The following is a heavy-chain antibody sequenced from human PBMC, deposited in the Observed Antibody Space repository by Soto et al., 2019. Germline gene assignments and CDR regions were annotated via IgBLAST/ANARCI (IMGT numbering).Heavy chain of an antibody. Sequence: GGSMRLSCAASGLTFSSYAMSWVRQAPGKGLEWVSAISGSGGSTYYADSVKGRFTISRDNSKNTLYLQMNSLRAEDTAVYYCAKDSGTGDYFDYWGQGTLVTVSS. CDR1: GLTFSSYA. J-gene: IGHJ4*02. CDR2: ISGSGGST. V-gene: IGHV3-23*01. CDR3: AKDSGTGDYFDY. D-gene: IGHD3-10*01.